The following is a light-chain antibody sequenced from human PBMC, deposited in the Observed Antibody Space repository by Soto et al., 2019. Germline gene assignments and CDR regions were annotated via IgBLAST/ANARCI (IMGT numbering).Light chain of an antibody. J-gene: IGKJ3*01. Sequence: EIVLTQSPATLSLSPGERATLSCRASQSVSSNLAWYQQKPGQAPRLLIYGASTRATGIPARFSGSGSGTEFTLAISSLQSEDFAVYYCQQYNNWPVGFGPGTKVDI. V-gene: IGKV3D-15*01. CDR3: QQYNNWPVG. CDR2: GAS. CDR1: QSVSSN.